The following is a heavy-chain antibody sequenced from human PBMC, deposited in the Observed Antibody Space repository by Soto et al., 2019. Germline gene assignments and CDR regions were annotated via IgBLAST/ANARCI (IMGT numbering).Heavy chain of an antibody. V-gene: IGHV1-46*01. CDR1: GYTFTSYY. CDR2: INPSGGST. J-gene: IGHJ6*02. D-gene: IGHD4-17*01. Sequence: GASVKVSCKASGYTFTSYYMHWVRQAPGQGLEWMGIINPSGGSTSYAQKFQGRVTMTRDTSTSTVYMELSSLRSEDTAVYYCARDKGTVYGDYVLVGDAGGMDVWGQGTTVTVSS. CDR3: ARDKGTVYGDYVLVGDAGGMDV.